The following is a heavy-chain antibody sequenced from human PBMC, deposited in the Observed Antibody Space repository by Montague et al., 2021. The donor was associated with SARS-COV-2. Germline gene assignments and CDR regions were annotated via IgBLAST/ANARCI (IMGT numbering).Heavy chain of an antibody. Sequence: SETLSLTCAVYGGSFSGYYWSWNRQPPGKGLEWIGEINPSGGTNXNPSLESRVTISADTSKKQFSLKFSSVSAADTAVYYCARGRYGGAAYWGQGTLVTVTS. CDR2: INPSGGT. D-gene: IGHD1-26*01. CDR3: ARGRYGGAAY. V-gene: IGHV4-34*01. J-gene: IGHJ4*02. CDR1: GGSFSGYY.